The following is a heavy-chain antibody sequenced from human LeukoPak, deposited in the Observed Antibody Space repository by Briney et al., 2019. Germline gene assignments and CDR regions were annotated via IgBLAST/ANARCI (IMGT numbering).Heavy chain of an antibody. V-gene: IGHV3-64D*06. CDR2: ISGNGVTT. CDR3: VGDGRDGYNIYFHH. Sequence: PGGSLRLSCAASGFTFNNYGMHWVRQAPGKGLQYVSVISGNGVTTSYADSVKGRFTISRDNSKNTVYLQMSSLRAEDTAVYYCVGDGRDGYNIYFHHWGQGTLVTVSS. D-gene: IGHD5-24*01. CDR1: GFTFNNYG. J-gene: IGHJ1*01.